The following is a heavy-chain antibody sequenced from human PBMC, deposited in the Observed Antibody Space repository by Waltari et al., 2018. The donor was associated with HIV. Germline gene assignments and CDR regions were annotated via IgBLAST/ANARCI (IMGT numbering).Heavy chain of an antibody. CDR3: ARGGFYGSGSKVN. CDR2: IKQDGSEK. J-gene: IGHJ4*02. CDR1: GFTFSSSW. Sequence: EVQLVESGGGLVQPGGSLRLSCAASGFTFSSSWMRWVRQAPGKGLEWVANIKQDGSEKYYVDSVNGRFTISRDNAENSLYLQMNSLRAEDTAVYYCARGGFYGSGSKVNWGQGTLVTVSS. V-gene: IGHV3-7*04. D-gene: IGHD3-10*01.